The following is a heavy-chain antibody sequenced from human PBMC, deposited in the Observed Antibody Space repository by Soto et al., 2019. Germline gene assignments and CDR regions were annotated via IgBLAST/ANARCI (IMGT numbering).Heavy chain of an antibody. V-gene: IGHV4-31*11. CDR1: GRSISSVGYY. CDR3: ARPNDYWNGYGPFDY. D-gene: IGHD3-3*01. CDR2: ISYTGNT. Sequence: PSETLSLTCAVSGRSISSVGYYWSWVRQHPGKGLEWIGSISYTGNTYYNPSLENRLSISLDTSENRFYLRLNSVTAADTAIYYCARPNDYWNGYGPFDYWGQGSQVTVSS. J-gene: IGHJ4*02.